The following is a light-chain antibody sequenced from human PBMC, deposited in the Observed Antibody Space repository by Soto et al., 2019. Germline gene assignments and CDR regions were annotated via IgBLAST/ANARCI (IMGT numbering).Light chain of an antibody. CDR3: QQSNDLVS. CDR2: DAS. J-gene: IGKJ5*01. Sequence: DIQMTQSPSSLSASVGDRGTITCQASQDINNYVNWYQQKPGKAPKLLIFDASTLKTGVPSRFSGSGSGTDFSFTISSLQPEDIATYYCQQSNDLVSFGQGTRLEI. CDR1: QDINNY. V-gene: IGKV1-33*01.